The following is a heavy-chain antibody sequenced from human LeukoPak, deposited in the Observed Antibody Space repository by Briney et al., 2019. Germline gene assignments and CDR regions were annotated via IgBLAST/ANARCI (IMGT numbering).Heavy chain of an antibody. Sequence: ASVKVSCKASGYTFTGYYMHWVRQAPGQGLEWMGWINPNSGGTNYAQKFQGWVTMTRDTSISTAYMELSRLRSDDTAVYYCARHTAAADPRTPDYGMDVWGQGTTVTVSS. D-gene: IGHD6-13*01. CDR1: GYTFTGYY. V-gene: IGHV1-2*04. J-gene: IGHJ6*02. CDR2: INPNSGGT. CDR3: ARHTAAADPRTPDYGMDV.